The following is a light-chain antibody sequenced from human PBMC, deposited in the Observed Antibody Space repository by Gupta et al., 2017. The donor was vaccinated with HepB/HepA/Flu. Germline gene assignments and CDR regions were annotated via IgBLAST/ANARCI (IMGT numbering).Light chain of an antibody. Sequence: GASASLTCTLRSGINVGSYSIYWYQQKPGSPPQYLMKYNSDSDKEQGSGVPSRFSGSKDGSANAATLFISGLQSEEEADYYCMIWHNGVGCGGGTQLT. CDR2: YNSDSDK. CDR1: SGINVGSYS. J-gene: IGLJ2*01. V-gene: IGLV5-45*02. CDR3: MIWHNGVG.